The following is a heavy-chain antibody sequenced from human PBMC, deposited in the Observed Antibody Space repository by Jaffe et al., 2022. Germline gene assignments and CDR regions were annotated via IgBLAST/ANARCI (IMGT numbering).Heavy chain of an antibody. D-gene: IGHD5-12*01. CDR3: TRDLLIVATIQGPLEFDY. CDR2: IRSKAYGGTT. Sequence: EVQLVESGGGLVQPGRSLRLSCTASGFTFGDYAMSWFRQAPGKGLEWVGFIRSKAYGGTTEYAASVKGRFTISRDDSKSIAYLQMNSLKTEDTAVYYCTRDLLIVATIQGPLEFDYWGQGTLVTVSS. CDR1: GFTFGDYA. V-gene: IGHV3-49*03. J-gene: IGHJ4*02.